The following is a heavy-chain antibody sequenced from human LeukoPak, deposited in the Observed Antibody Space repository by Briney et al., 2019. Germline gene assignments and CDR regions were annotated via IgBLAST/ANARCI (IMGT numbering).Heavy chain of an antibody. J-gene: IGHJ4*02. CDR1: GFTFSSYG. Sequence: PGGSLRLSCAASGFTFSSYGMHWVRQAPGKGLEWVAVISYDGSNKYYADSVKGRFTISRDNSKNTLYLQMNSLRAEDTAVYYCAKDRQMYSSSWDRGYYFDYWGQGTLVTVSS. V-gene: IGHV3-30*18. CDR3: AKDRQMYSSSWDRGYYFDY. CDR2: ISYDGSNK. D-gene: IGHD6-13*01.